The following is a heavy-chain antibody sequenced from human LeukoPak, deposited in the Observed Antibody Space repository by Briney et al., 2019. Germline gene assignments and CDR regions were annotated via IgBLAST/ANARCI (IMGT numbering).Heavy chain of an antibody. CDR3: ARDWVAGVPFDAFDI. CDR2: IKEDGSEK. J-gene: IGHJ3*02. V-gene: IGHV3-7*03. CDR1: GFTLSSYW. Sequence: GGSLRLSCAASGFTLSSYWMSWVRQAPGKGLEWVANIKEDGSEKYYVDSVKGRFTICRDNAKNSLYLHINSLTAEDTAMYYCARDWVAGVPFDAFDIWGQGTMVSVSS. D-gene: IGHD3-10*01.